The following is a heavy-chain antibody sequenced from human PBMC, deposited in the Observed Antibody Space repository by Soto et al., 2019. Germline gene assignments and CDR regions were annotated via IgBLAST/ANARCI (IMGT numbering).Heavy chain of an antibody. CDR1: GFSLSASQMR. Sequence: SGPTLVNPTQPLTLTCTFSGFSLSASQMRVNWIRRPPGKALEWLARIDWDDDKYYSTSLKTRLTISKDTSKNQVVLTMTNMDPVDTATYYCARMTPDGSGLFDYWRQGTLVTV. V-gene: IGHV2-70D*14. CDR3: ARMTPDGSGLFDY. D-gene: IGHD3-22*01. CDR2: IDWDDDK. J-gene: IGHJ4*02.